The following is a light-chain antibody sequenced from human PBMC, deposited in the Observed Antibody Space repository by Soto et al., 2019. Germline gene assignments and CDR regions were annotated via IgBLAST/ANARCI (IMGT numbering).Light chain of an antibody. V-gene: IGKV3-20*01. CDR2: GAS. CDR1: QSVSSNF. Sequence: EIVLTQSPGTLSLSPGERATLSCRASQSVSSNFLAWYQQKPGQSPRLLIYGASSRAFGIPDRFSGSGSGTDFTLTISRLEPEDFAVYYCQAGTFGQGTRLEIK. CDR3: QAGT. J-gene: IGKJ5*01.